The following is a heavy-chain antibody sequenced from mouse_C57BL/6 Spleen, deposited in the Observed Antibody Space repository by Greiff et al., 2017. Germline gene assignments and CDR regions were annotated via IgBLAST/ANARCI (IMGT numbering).Heavy chain of an antibody. CDR2: SRNKANDYTT. Sequence: EVNVVESGGGLVQSGRSLRLSCATSGFTFSDFYMEWVRQAPGKGLEWIAASRNKANDYTTEYSASVKGRFIVSRDTSQSILYLQMNALRAEDTAIYYCARGRGYDYPYWYFDVWGTGTTVTVSS. J-gene: IGHJ1*03. CDR3: ARGRGYDYPYWYFDV. CDR1: GFTFSDFY. V-gene: IGHV7-1*01. D-gene: IGHD2-4*01.